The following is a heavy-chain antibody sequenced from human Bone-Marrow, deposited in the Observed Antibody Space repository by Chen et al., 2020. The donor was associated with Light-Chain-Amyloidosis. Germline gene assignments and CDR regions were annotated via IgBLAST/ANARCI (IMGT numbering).Heavy chain of an antibody. Sequence: QVQLVESGGGVVQPGGSLRLSRAASGCTFSSYGMHWVRQAPGKGLEWVAFIRYDGSNKYYADSVKGRFTISRDKSKNTLYLQMNSLRAEDTAVYYCAKDVDRRLGYYYYMDVWGKGTTVTVSS. V-gene: IGHV3-30*02. CDR3: AKDVDRRLGYYYYMDV. CDR1: GCTFSSYG. D-gene: IGHD6-19*01. J-gene: IGHJ6*03. CDR2: IRYDGSNK.